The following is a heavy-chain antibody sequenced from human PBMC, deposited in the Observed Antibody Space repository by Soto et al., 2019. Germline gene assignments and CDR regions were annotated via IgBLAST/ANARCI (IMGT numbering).Heavy chain of an antibody. J-gene: IGHJ4*02. CDR2: ISHDGTNE. CDR3: ATYYDSSGPPRSYYFEC. CDR1: GFSFSSSG. D-gene: IGHD3-22*01. Sequence: GGSLRLSCAASGFSFSSSGMQWVRQAPGKGLEWVAVISHDGTNEYYGDSVKGRFTISRDNSKNTLYLQMNSLRAEDTAVYYCATYYDSSGPPRSYYFECWGQGTLVTVSS. V-gene: IGHV3-30*03.